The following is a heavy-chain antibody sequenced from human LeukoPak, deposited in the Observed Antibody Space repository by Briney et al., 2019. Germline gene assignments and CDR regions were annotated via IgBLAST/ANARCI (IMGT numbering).Heavy chain of an antibody. D-gene: IGHD1-26*01. J-gene: IGHJ4*02. V-gene: IGHV3-30*02. CDR1: GFTFSSYG. Sequence: GGSLRLSCAASGFTFSSYGMDSVRQAPGKGLEWVPFIRDDRSNTYYADSVKGRFTISTDNSKNTLYLQMNSPMAKDKSVYYSVKYNSGSYYCILDSWGQGTLVTVSS. CDR2: IRDDRSNT. CDR3: VKYNSGSYYCILDS.